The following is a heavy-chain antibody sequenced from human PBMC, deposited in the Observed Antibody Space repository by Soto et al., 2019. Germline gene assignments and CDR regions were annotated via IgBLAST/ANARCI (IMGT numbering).Heavy chain of an antibody. Sequence: GGSLRLSCAASGFTFSSYGMHWVRQAPGKGLEWVAVISYDGSNKYYADSVKGRFTISRDNSKNTLYLQMNSLRAEDTAVYYCQFGSGSPHLLVDYWGQGTLVTVSS. CDR3: QFGSGSPHLLVDY. CDR1: GFTFSSYG. V-gene: IGHV3-30*03. J-gene: IGHJ4*02. CDR2: ISYDGSNK. D-gene: IGHD3-10*01.